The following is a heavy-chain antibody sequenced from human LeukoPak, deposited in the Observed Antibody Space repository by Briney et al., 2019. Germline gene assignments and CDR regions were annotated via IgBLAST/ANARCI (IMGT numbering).Heavy chain of an antibody. D-gene: IGHD6-25*01. Sequence: SVKVSCKASGGTFSSYAISWVRQAPGQGLEWMGRIIPILGIANYAQKFQGRVTITADKSTSTAYMELSSLTSDDTAVYYCARPGMNSGYDYWGQGTLVTVSS. J-gene: IGHJ4*02. CDR2: IIPILGIA. V-gene: IGHV1-69*04. CDR3: ARPGMNSGYDY. CDR1: GGTFSSYA.